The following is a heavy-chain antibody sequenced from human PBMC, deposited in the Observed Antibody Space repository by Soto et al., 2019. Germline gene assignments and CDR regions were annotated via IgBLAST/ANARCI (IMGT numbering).Heavy chain of an antibody. J-gene: IGHJ6*02. CDR1: GFTFSSYA. CDR2: ISGSGGST. D-gene: IGHD4-4*01. CDR3: AKDMSQTTLGADYYYYYGMDV. Sequence: GGSLRLSCAASGFTFSSYAMSWVRQAPGKGLEWVSAISGSGGSTYYADSVKGRFTISRDNSKNTLYLQMNSLRAEDTAVYYCAKDMSQTTLGADYYYYYGMDVWGQGTTVTSP. V-gene: IGHV3-23*01.